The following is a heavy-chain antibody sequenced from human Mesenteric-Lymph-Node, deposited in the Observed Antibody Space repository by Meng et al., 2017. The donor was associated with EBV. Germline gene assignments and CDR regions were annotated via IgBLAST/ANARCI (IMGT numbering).Heavy chain of an antibody. V-gene: IGHV4-4*02. CDR2: IYPTGST. CDR3: ARGWGHADYFAEYFHN. J-gene: IGHJ1*01. Sequence: ESALALVQPSGTLSLHSDCSVASISTGAWCVWFRQPPGQGLEWIGEIYPTGSTNYNPSPRSRVTISVDNSKNQFSLRLNSVTAADTAVYYCARGWGHADYFAEYFHNWGQGTLVTVSS. CDR1: VASISTGAW. D-gene: IGHD4-17*01.